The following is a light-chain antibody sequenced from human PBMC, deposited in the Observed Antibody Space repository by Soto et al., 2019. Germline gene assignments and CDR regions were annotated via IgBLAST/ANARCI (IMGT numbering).Light chain of an antibody. V-gene: IGKV3-15*01. CDR3: QQYNNWPPKFT. J-gene: IGKJ3*01. CDR2: GPS. Sequence: EIVMTQSPATLSVSPGERATLSCRASQSVRSNLAWYQQKPGQAPRHLIYGPSTRATGSPARFSGSGSGTEFTLTLSSLQAEDFAVYYCQQYNNWPPKFTFGPGTKVDIK. CDR1: QSVRSN.